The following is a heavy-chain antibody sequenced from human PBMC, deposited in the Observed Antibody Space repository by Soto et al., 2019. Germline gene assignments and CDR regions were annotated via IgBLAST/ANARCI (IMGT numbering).Heavy chain of an antibody. D-gene: IGHD6-19*01. CDR3: ASRSSGGYFDY. CDR1: GFTFSSYA. J-gene: IGHJ4*02. V-gene: IGHV3-23*01. Sequence: EVQLLESGGGLVQPGGSLRLSCAASGFTFSSYAMNWVRQAPGKGLEWVSVISGSGGSTYYADSVKGRFTISRDNSKNTLYLQMKSLRAEDTAVYYCASRSSGGYFDYWGQGTLVTVSS. CDR2: ISGSGGST.